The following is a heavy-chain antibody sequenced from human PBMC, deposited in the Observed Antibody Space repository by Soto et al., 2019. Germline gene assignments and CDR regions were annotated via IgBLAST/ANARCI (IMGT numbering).Heavy chain of an antibody. V-gene: IGHV3-23*01. Sequence: GGSLRLSCLASGFTFSDYAMTWVRHVPGKGLEWVASLDGAGGSTYYADSVRGRFTISRDNSQNTLFLQMKRLTVDDTAIYYCAAPRDEYGSGVSWFTYGMDIWGQGTTVTVSS. CDR2: LDGAGGST. CDR1: GFTFSDYA. CDR3: AAPRDEYGSGVSWFTYGMDI. D-gene: IGHD3-10*01. J-gene: IGHJ6*02.